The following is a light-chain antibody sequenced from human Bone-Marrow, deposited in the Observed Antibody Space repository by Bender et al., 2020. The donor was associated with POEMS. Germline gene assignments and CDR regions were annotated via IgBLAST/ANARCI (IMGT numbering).Light chain of an antibody. V-gene: IGLV2-11*01. CDR2: AAS. CDR3: CSYAGSDTWV. Sequence: QSALTQPRSVSGSPGQSVTISCTGTSSDVADDYVSWYQQLPGKTPKLMIYAASKRPSDVSPRFSGSKSGNTASLTISGLQAEDEADYFCCSYAGSDTWVFGGGSRLTVL. CDR1: SSDVADDY. J-gene: IGLJ3*02.